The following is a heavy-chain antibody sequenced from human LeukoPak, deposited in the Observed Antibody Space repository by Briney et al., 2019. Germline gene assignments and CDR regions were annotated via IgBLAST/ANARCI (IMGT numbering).Heavy chain of an antibody. CDR1: GFTFSNYW. V-gene: IGHV3-7*04. CDR2: INQDGNEK. D-gene: IGHD5-18*01. J-gene: IGHJ4*02. Sequence: RGSLRLSCAASGFTFSNYWMTWVRQAPGRGLEWVTNINQDGNEKYYVDSVKGRFTISRDNAKNSLYLQMNNLRADDTAVYYCARGDTFSGDCWGQGTLVTVSS. CDR3: ARGDTFSGDC.